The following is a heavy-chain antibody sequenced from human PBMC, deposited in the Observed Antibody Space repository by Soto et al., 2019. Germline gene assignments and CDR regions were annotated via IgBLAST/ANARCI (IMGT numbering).Heavy chain of an antibody. J-gene: IGHJ5*02. CDR2: ISAYNGNT. CDR1: GYTFTSYG. Sequence: GASGKVSCKASGYTFTSYGISWVRQAPGQGLEWMGWISAYNGNTNYAQKLQGRVTMTTDTSTSTAYTELGNLRSDDTAVYYCARVYSSGWHNWFDPWGQGTLVTVSS. CDR3: ARVYSSGWHNWFDP. D-gene: IGHD6-19*01. V-gene: IGHV1-18*01.